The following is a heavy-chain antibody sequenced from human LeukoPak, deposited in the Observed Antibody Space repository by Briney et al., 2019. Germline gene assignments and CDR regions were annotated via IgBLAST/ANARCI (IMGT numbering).Heavy chain of an antibody. J-gene: IGHJ4*02. Sequence: QPGGSLRLSCAASGLTVSSNYMSWVRQAPGKGLEWVSVIYSGGSTYYADSVKGRFTISRDISKNTLYLQMNSLRAEDTALYYCAKDSLPSYGGYFDYWGQGTLVTVSS. CDR1: GLTVSSNY. D-gene: IGHD3-16*01. V-gene: IGHV3-53*01. CDR2: IYSGGST. CDR3: AKDSLPSYGGYFDY.